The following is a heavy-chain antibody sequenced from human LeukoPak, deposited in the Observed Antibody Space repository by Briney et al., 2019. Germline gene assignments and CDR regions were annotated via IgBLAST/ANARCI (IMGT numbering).Heavy chain of an antibody. Sequence: GGSLRLSCAASGFTFSSYGMHWVRQAPGKGLEWVAFIRYDGSNKYYADSVKGRFTVSRDNSKNTLYLQMNSLRAEDTAVYYCARHERDSSWWGYYFDYWGQGTLVTVPS. J-gene: IGHJ4*02. CDR2: IRYDGSNK. CDR1: GFTFSSYG. V-gene: IGHV3-30*02. D-gene: IGHD6-13*01. CDR3: ARHERDSSWWGYYFDY.